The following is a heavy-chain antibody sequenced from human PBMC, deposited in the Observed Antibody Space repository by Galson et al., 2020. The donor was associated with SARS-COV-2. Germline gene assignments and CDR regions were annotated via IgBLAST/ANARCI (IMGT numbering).Heavy chain of an antibody. V-gene: IGHV3-30-3*01. CDR1: GFTFSSYA. CDR3: ARDDPLSGEGLDY. Sequence: GASLKISCAASGFTFSSYAMHWVRQAPGKGLEWVAVISYDGSNKYYADSVKGRFTISRDNSKNTLYLQMNSLRAEDTAVYYCARDDPLSGEGLDYWGQGTLVTVSS. J-gene: IGHJ4*02. CDR2: ISYDGSNK. D-gene: IGHD7-27*01.